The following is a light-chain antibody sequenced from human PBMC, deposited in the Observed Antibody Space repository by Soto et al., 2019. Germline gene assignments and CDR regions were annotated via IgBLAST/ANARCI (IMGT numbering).Light chain of an antibody. V-gene: IGKV1-27*01. Sequence: DIPMTQSPTSLSASVGDRVTITCRASQDIRNFVAWYQQKPGKAPKLLIYAASTLQSGVPSRFSGSGSGTDFTLTINSLQPEDVTTYSCQKYSSVPVFGPWTKVEIK. CDR1: QDIRNF. J-gene: IGKJ3*01. CDR3: QKYSSVPV. CDR2: AAS.